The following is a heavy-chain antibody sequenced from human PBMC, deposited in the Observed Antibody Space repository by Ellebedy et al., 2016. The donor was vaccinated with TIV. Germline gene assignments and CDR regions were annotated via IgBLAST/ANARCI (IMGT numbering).Heavy chain of an antibody. V-gene: IGHV3-7*01. CDR2: IDRDGSKI. D-gene: IGHD2/OR15-2a*01. J-gene: IGHJ3*01. CDR3: ARDFSPETENRDYLDALEF. Sequence: GESLKISCEGTGFNMSNYWMTWVRQAPGKGLEWVANIDRDGSKIHYVDSVRDRFTIFRDNGKNSLFLQMSNLRVDDTAVYFCARDFSPETENRDYLDALEFWGQGTVVTVSS. CDR1: GFNMSNYW.